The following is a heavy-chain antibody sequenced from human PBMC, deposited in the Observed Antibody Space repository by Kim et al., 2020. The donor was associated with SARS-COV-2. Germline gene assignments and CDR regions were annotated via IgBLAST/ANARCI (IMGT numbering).Heavy chain of an antibody. CDR3: ARDHPRYSYGYVDY. CDR2: IYSGGST. D-gene: IGHD5-18*01. Sequence: GGSLRLSCVAYGFTVSSNYMSWVRQAPGKGQEWVSVIYSGGSTYYAHSVKGRFTISRDNSKNTLYLQMNSLRAEDTAVYYCARDHPRYSYGYVDYWGQGTLVTVSS. J-gene: IGHJ4*02. V-gene: IGHV3-66*01. CDR1: GFTVSSNY.